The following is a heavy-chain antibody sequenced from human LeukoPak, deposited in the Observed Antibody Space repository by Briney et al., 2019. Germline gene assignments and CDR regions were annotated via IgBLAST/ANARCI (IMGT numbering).Heavy chain of an antibody. Sequence: GGSLRLSCAASGFTFSDYYMSWIRQAPGKGLEWVSYISSSGSTIYYADSVKGRFTISRDNAKSSLYLQMNSLRAEDTAVYYCARVMTTLPHSDYWGQGTLVTVSS. J-gene: IGHJ4*02. D-gene: IGHD3-16*01. CDR2: ISSSGSTI. V-gene: IGHV3-11*01. CDR1: GFTFSDYY. CDR3: ARVMTTLPHSDY.